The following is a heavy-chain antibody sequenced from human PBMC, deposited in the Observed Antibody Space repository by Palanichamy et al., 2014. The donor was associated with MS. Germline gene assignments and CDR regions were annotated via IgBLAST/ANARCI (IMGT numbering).Heavy chain of an antibody. CDR2: ISYDGSNK. V-gene: IGHV3-30*18. Sequence: VQLVESGGGVVQPGRSLRLSCAASGFTFSSYGMHWVRQAPGKGLEWVAVISYDGSNKYYADSVKGRFTISRDNSKNTLYLQMNSLRAEDTAVYYCAKDVFSAAAGGHYYGMDVWGQGTMVTVSS. CDR3: AKDVFSAAAGGHYYGMDV. D-gene: IGHD6-13*01. J-gene: IGHJ6*02. CDR1: GFTFSSYG.